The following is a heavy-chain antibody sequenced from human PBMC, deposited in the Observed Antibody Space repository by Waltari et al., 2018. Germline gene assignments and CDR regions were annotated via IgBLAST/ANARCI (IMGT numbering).Heavy chain of an antibody. CDR3: ARAGQQLFDY. Sequence: EVQLVESGGGLVKPGGSLRLSCAASGFTFSSYGMNWVRQAPGKGLEWVSSISSSSSYIYYADSVKGRFTISRDNAKNSLYLQMNSLRAEDTAVYYCARAGQQLFDYWGQGTLVTVSS. CDR2: ISSSSSYI. V-gene: IGHV3-21*01. J-gene: IGHJ4*02. D-gene: IGHD6-13*01. CDR1: GFTFSSYG.